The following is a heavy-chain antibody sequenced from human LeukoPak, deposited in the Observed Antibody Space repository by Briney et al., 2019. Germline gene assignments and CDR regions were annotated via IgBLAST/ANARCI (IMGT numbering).Heavy chain of an antibody. Sequence: GGSLRLSCAASGFTFSDYYMSWIRQAPGKGLEWVSYISSSGSTIYYADSVKGRFTISRDNAKNSLYLQMNSLRAEDTAVYYCARDGGSSSGWYKGDAFDIWGQGTMITVSS. CDR1: GFTFSDYY. D-gene: IGHD6-19*01. V-gene: IGHV3-11*01. CDR2: ISSSGSTI. J-gene: IGHJ3*02. CDR3: ARDGGSSSGWYKGDAFDI.